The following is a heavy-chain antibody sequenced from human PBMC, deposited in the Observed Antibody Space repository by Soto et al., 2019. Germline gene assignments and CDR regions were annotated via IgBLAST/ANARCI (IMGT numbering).Heavy chain of an antibody. CDR3: ARDSARISTSCYSTHYYYYGMDV. V-gene: IGHV3-33*01. CDR1: GFTFSSYV. CDR2: IWYDGSNK. Sequence: GGSLRLSCAASGFTFSSYVMHWVLQAPGKGLEWVAVIWYDGSNKYYADSVKGRFTISRDNSKNTLYLQMNSLRAEDTAVYYCARDSARISTSCYSTHYYYYGMDVWGQGTTVTVSS. D-gene: IGHD2-2*02. J-gene: IGHJ6*02.